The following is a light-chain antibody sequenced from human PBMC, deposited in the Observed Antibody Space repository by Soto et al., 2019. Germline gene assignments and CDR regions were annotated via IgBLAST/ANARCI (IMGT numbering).Light chain of an antibody. CDR1: SSNIGNNY. V-gene: IGLV1-51*01. J-gene: IGLJ3*02. CDR3: GTWDSSLSAWV. Sequence: QSVLTQPPSVSAAPGQKVTISCSGSSSNIGNNYVSWYQQIPGTAPKFLIYDNNKRPSGIPDRFSGTKSGTSATLGITGLQTGDEADYYCGTWDSSLSAWVFGGGTKVTVL. CDR2: DNN.